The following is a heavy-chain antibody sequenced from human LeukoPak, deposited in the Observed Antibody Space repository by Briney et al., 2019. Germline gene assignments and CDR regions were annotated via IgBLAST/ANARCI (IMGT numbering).Heavy chain of an antibody. CDR3: ARGVGSGWCSYYYYGMDV. V-gene: IGHV1-46*01. CDR2: INPSGGST. CDR1: GYTFTSYY. J-gene: IGHJ6*02. Sequence: ASVKVSCKASGYTFTSYYMHWVRQAPGQGLEWVGIINPSGGSTSYAQKFQGRVTMTRNTSISTAYMELSSLRSEDTAVYYCARGVGSGWCSYYYYGMDVWGQGTTVTVSS. D-gene: IGHD6-19*01.